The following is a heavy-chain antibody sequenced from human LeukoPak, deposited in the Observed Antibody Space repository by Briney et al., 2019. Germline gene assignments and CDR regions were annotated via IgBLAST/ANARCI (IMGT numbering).Heavy chain of an antibody. CDR1: GFPFTDSS. CDR2: ITTSGSYI. Sequence: PGGSLRLSCAASGFPFTDSSMTWVRQAPGKGLEWVSSITTSGSYIYYTDSVKVRFTISRDNAKNSLYLQMTSLRAEDTAVYYCAKVGGTYSPVRHWGQGTLVTVSS. V-gene: IGHV3-21*01. J-gene: IGHJ4*02. D-gene: IGHD3-16*01. CDR3: AKVGGTYSPVRH.